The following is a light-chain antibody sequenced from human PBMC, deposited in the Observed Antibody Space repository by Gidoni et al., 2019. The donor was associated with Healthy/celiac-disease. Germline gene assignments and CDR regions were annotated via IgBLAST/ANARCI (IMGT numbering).Light chain of an antibody. CDR2: AAS. CDR1: QSISSY. CDR3: QQSYSTEGLT. Sequence: DIQITQSPSSLSASVGDRVTITCRASQSISSYLNWYQQKPGKAPKLLIYAASSLQSGVPSRFSGSGSGTDFTLTISSLQPEDFATYYCQQSYSTEGLTFGGGTKVEIK. J-gene: IGKJ4*01. V-gene: IGKV1-39*01.